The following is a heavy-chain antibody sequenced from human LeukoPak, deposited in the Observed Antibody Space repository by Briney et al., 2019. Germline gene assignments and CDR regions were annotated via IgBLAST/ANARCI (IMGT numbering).Heavy chain of an antibody. V-gene: IGHV1-24*01. J-gene: IGHJ4*02. CDR1: GYTLTELS. D-gene: IGHD3-10*01. Sequence: ASVKVSCKVSGYTLTELSMHWVRQAPGKGLEWMGGFDPEDGETIYAQKFQGRVTMTEDTSTDTAYMELSSLRSEDTAVYCCVTYQPRFRGVMYYWGQGTLVTVSS. CDR2: FDPEDGET. CDR3: VTYQPRFRGVMYY.